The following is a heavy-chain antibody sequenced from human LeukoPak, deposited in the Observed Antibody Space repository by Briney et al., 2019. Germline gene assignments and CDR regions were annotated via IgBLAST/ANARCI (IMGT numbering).Heavy chain of an antibody. CDR1: GYTFTGHY. CDR2: INPNSGKT. J-gene: IGHJ6*02. D-gene: IGHD5-24*01. CDR3: ARVRDNYGMDV. V-gene: IGHV1-2*06. Sequence: ASVKVSCKASGYTFTGHYIHWVRQAPGQGLEWMGRINPNSGKTNYPQKFQGRVTMTRDTSISSAYMELSRLRSDDTAVYYCARVRDNYGMDVWGQGTTVIVSS.